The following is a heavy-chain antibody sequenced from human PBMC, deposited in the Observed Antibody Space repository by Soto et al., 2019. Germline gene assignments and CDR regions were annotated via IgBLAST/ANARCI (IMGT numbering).Heavy chain of an antibody. J-gene: IGHJ6*03. D-gene: IGHD6-13*01. CDR1: GGTFSSYA. Sequence: SVKVACKASGGTFSSYAISWVRQAPGQGLEWMGGIIPIFGTANYAQKFQGRVTITADESTSTAYMELRSLRSDDTAVYYCARDTWSYSSSWTPYYYYYMDVWGEGTTVTVSS. CDR3: ARDTWSYSSSWTPYYYYYMDV. CDR2: IIPIFGTA. V-gene: IGHV1-69*13.